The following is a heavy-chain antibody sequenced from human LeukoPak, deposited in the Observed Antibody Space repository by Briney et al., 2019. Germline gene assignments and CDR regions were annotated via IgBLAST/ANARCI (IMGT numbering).Heavy chain of an antibody. D-gene: IGHD3-22*01. CDR2: IYSDGST. CDR3: ARVDYSDFSGQKYFQD. Sequence: PGGSLRLSCAASGFTVSSNYMSWVRQAPGKGLELVTIIYSDGSTYYADSVKGRFTVSRDNSKNTLFLQLNSLRPEDTAVYYCARVDYSDFSGQKYFQDWGQGTLVTVSS. V-gene: IGHV3-66*01. J-gene: IGHJ1*01. CDR1: GFTVSSNY.